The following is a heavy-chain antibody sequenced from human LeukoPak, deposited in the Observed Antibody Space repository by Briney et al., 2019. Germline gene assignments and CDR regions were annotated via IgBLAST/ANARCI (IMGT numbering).Heavy chain of an antibody. CDR2: INPNSGGT. CDR1: GYTFTGYY. V-gene: IGHV1-2*02. CDR3: ARDFGAAATYYYYMDV. D-gene: IGHD2-15*01. J-gene: IGHJ6*03. Sequence: GASVKVSCKASGYTFTGYYMHWVRQAPGQGLEWMGWINPNSGGTNYAQKFQGRVTMTRDTFISTAYMELSRLRSDDTAVYYCARDFGAAATYYYYMDVWGKGTTVTVSS.